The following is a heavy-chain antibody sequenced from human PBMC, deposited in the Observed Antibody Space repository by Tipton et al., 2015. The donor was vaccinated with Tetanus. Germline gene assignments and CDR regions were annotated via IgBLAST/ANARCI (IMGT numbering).Heavy chain of an antibody. V-gene: IGHV4-39*01. CDR1: GASMSSSSYY. J-gene: IGHJ3*01. D-gene: IGHD4-17*01. Sequence: TLSLTCNVSGASMSSSSYYWDWIRQPPGKGLERIGSIYYSGSSYYNPSLESRVTISLDTSKNLFSLKLTSVTAADAAVYYCARPSTTVTPRAFDVWGQGTMVTVSS. CDR2: IYYSGSS. CDR3: ARPSTTVTPRAFDV.